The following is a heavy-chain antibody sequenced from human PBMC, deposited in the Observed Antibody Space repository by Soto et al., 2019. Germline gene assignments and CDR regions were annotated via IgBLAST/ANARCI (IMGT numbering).Heavy chain of an antibody. CDR3: VSQRTSVLTQAYFDY. CDR1: GGSVSNSNYY. J-gene: IGHJ4*02. V-gene: IGHV4-39*01. CDR2: VYYRGRS. D-gene: IGHD2-8*01. Sequence: SETLTLTCSVSGGSVSNSNYYWGWIRQSPGKGLEWIGSVYYRGRSYSKSSVKSRVTISVDTSKNQFSLNLNSVTASDTAVYCCVSQRTSVLTQAYFDYWGPGALVTVSS.